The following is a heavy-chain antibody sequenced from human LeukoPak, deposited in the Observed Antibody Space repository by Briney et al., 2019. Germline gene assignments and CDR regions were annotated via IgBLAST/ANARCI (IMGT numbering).Heavy chain of an antibody. CDR2: INAGNGNT. D-gene: IGHD2-15*01. CDR1: GYTLTGYY. Sequence: ASVKVSCKASGYTLTGYYMHWVRHAPGQRLEWMGCINAGNGNTKYSQKFQGRVTITRDTSASTAYMELSSLRSEDTAVYYCASPGYCSGGSCDYYYYYGMDVWGQGTTVTVSS. J-gene: IGHJ6*02. CDR3: ASPGYCSGGSCDYYYYYGMDV. V-gene: IGHV1-3*01.